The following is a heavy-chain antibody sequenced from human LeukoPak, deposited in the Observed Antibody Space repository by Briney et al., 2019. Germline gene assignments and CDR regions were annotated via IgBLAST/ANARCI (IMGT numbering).Heavy chain of an antibody. J-gene: IGHJ4*02. CDR3: AIAQFHYYDSSFDY. V-gene: IGHV3-23*01. CDR1: GFTFSSYA. D-gene: IGHD3-22*01. CDR2: ISGSGGST. Sequence: GGSLRLSCAASGFTFSSYAMSWVLQAPGKGLLWVSAISGSGGSTYYADSVKGRFTISRDNSKNTLYLQMNSLRAEDTAVYYCAIAQFHYYDSSFDYWGQGTLVTVSS.